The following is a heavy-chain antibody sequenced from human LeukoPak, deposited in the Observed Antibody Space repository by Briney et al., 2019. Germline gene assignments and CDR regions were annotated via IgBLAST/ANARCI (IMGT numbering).Heavy chain of an antibody. V-gene: IGHV1-18*01. CDR1: GYTFTSYS. CDR2: ISAYNGNT. J-gene: IGHJ2*01. Sequence: ASVKVPCKASGYTFTSYSITWVRQAPGQGLERMGWISAYNGNTDYAQKLQGRVTMTTDTSTSTAYMELRSLRSDDTAVYYCAREDWYFDLWGRGTLVTVSS. CDR3: AREDWYFDL.